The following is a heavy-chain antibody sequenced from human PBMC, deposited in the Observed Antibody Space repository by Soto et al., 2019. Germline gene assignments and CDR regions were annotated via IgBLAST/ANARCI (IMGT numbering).Heavy chain of an antibody. CDR3: LRDYSCWFDL. J-gene: IGHJ5*01. D-gene: IGHD2-21*01. CDR2: ISYDGTSE. V-gene: IGHV3-30-3*01. CDR1: GFTFSSYP. Sequence: QVQLVESGGGVVQPGRSLRLSCAASGFTFSSYPIHWVRQAPGKGLEWVGSISYDGTSEDFADSLRGRFTLSRDNSKNMLWVQMNSLRSEDTAVYYCLRDYSCWFDLWGQGTLVTVSS.